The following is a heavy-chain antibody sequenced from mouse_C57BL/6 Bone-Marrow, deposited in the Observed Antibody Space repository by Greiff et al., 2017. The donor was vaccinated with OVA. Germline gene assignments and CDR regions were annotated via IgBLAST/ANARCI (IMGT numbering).Heavy chain of an antibody. CDR3: TNYYDFDY. J-gene: IGHJ2*01. Sequence: QVHVKQSGAELVRPGASVTLSCKASGYTFTDYEMHWVKQTPVHGLEWIGAIDPETGGTAYNQKFKGKAILTADKSSSTAYMELRSLTSEDSAVYYCTNYYDFDYWGQGTTLTVSS. CDR1: GYTFTDYE. D-gene: IGHD1-1*01. CDR2: IDPETGGT. V-gene: IGHV1-15*01.